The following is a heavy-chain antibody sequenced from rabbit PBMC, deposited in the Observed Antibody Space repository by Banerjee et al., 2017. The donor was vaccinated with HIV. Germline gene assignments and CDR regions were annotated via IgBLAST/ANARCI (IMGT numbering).Heavy chain of an antibody. J-gene: IGHJ4*01. CDR3: ARDAGGDGYSNDL. V-gene: IGHV1S40*01. Sequence: QSLEESGGGLVKPEGSLKLSCTVSGFTLSSYVMCWVRQAPGKGLEWIGCINTGSGSAYYANWAKGRFTISKTSSTTVTLQMTSLTAADTATYFCARDAGGDGYSNDLWGPGTLVTVS. CDR1: GFTLSSYV. D-gene: IGHD7-1*01. CDR2: INTGSGSA.